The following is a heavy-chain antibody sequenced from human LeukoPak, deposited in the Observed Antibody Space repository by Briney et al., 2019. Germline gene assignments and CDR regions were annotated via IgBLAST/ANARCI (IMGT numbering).Heavy chain of an antibody. J-gene: IGHJ4*02. V-gene: IGHV3-15*01. D-gene: IGHD1-26*01. Sequence: GGSLRLSCAASGFTFSNAWMSWVCQAPGKGLEWVGRIKSKTDGGTTDYAAPVKGRFTISRDDSKNTLYLQMNSLKTEDTAVYYCTTVKYSGSRRVFDYWGQGTLVTVSS. CDR1: GFTFSNAW. CDR3: TTVKYSGSRRVFDY. CDR2: IKSKTDGGTT.